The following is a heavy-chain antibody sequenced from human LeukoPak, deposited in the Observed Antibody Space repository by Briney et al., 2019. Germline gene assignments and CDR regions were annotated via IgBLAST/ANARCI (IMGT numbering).Heavy chain of an antibody. CDR2: IRYDGSNK. V-gene: IGHV3-30*02. Sequence: GGSLRLSCAASGLTFSSYGMHWVRQAPGKGLEWVAFIRYDGSNKYYADSVKGRFTISRDNSKNTLYLQMNSLRAEDTAVYYCAKDQGWAVAGISVSRYFDYWGQGTLVTVSS. J-gene: IGHJ4*02. CDR3: AKDQGWAVAGISVSRYFDY. D-gene: IGHD6-19*01. CDR1: GLTFSSYG.